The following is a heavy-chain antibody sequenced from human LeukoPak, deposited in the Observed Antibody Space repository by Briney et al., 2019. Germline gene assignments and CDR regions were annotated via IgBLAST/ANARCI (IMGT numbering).Heavy chain of an antibody. CDR3: AKDRQYYYYYGMDV. J-gene: IGHJ6*02. CDR1: GFSFDDYA. Sequence: GGSLRLSCVASGFSFDDYAMHWVRQAPGKGLEWVSGISWNSGSIGYADSVKGRFTISRDNAKNSLYLQMNSLRAEDTASYYCAKDRQYYYYYGMDVWGQGTTVTVSS. CDR2: ISWNSGSI. V-gene: IGHV3-9*01.